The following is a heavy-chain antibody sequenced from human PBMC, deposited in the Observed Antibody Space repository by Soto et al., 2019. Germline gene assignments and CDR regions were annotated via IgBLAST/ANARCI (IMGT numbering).Heavy chain of an antibody. V-gene: IGHV4-31*03. CDR3: ARGGTHYYDSSGYYLDY. Sequence: SETLSLTCTVSGGSISSGGYYWSWIRQHPGKGLEWIGYIYYSGSTYYNPSLKSRVTISVDTSKNQFSLKLSSVTAADTAVYYCARGGTHYYDSSGYYLDYWGQGTLVTVPQ. D-gene: IGHD3-22*01. CDR1: GGSISSGGYY. J-gene: IGHJ4*02. CDR2: IYYSGST.